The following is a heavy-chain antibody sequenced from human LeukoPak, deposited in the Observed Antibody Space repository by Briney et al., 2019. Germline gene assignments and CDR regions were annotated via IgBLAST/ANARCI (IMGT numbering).Heavy chain of an antibody. V-gene: IGHV3-21*01. CDR2: ISSDATNI. CDR3: ARDGSGSGDC. J-gene: IGHJ4*02. D-gene: IGHD2-15*01. CDR1: GFTFSIYG. Sequence: PGGSLRLSCAVSGFTFSIYGMSWVRQAPGKGLEWVSSISSDATNIYYADSVKGRFTVSRDNAKNSLFLEMNSLRAEDTAVYYCARDGSGSGDCWGQGTLVTVSS.